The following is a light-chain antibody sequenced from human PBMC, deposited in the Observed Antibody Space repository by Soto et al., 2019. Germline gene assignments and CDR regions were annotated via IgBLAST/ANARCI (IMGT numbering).Light chain of an antibody. CDR2: ATS. J-gene: IGKJ2*01. V-gene: IGKV1-39*01. Sequence: DIQMTQSPSSLSASVGDRVTITCRASQSISKYLNWYQQKPGKAPNLLIYATSNLQSGVPSRFSGSGSGTDFTLPITSLQAEDFATYFCQQSYTTPRTFGQGTKLEIK. CDR3: QQSYTTPRT. CDR1: QSISKY.